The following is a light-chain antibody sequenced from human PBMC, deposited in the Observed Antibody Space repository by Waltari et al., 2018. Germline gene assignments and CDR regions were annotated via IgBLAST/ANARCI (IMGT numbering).Light chain of an antibody. V-gene: IGKV4-1*01. CDR3: QQYYSTPNT. J-gene: IGKJ2*01. CDR1: QSVFHTNNKNY. Sequence: DIVMTQSPDSLAVSLGERATINCKSSQSVFHTNNKNYLAWYQQKPGQPPKLLIYWASTRESGVPDRFSVSGSGTDFTLAISSLQAEDVAVYYCQQYYSTPNTFGQGTKVEIK. CDR2: WAS.